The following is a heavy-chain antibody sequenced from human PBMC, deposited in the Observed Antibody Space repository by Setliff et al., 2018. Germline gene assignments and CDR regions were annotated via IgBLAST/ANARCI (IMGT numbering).Heavy chain of an antibody. CDR3: AKHRSYFDY. CDR1: GGSISSYY. V-gene: IGHV4-59*08. Sequence: PSETLSLTCTVSGGSISSYYWSWIRQPAGKGLEWIGSIYHSGGTSYYPSLKSRVTISVDTSKNQFSLNLSSVTAADTAVYYCAKHRSYFDYWGQGTLVTVST. CDR2: IYHSGGT. J-gene: IGHJ4*02.